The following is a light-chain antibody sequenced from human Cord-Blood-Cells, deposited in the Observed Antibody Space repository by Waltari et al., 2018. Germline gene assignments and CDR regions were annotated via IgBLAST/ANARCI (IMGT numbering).Light chain of an antibody. J-gene: IGLJ2*01. CDR3: SSYTSSSTVV. CDR1: SSDVGGSNY. CDR2: DVS. Sequence: QSALTQPASVSGSPGQSITIPCTGTSSDVGGSNYVSWYQQHPGTAPKLMIYDVSNRPSGVSNRFCGSKAGKMASLTISGLQAEDEADYYGSSYTSSSTVVFGGGTKLTVL. V-gene: IGLV2-14*01.